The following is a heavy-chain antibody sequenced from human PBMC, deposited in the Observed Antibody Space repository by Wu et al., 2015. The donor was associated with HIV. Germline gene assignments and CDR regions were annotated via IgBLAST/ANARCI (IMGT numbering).Heavy chain of an antibody. V-gene: IGHV1-69*05. CDR2: VIPIFKTT. D-gene: IGHD3-10*01. Sequence: QVQLVQSGAEVKRPGSSVKVSCKASGGTFRSYVISWVRQAPGQGLEWMGGVIPIFKTTNNARKFQGRLTITTDESTSTAYMELSGLRSEDTAVYYCARGRVGFGELRLYGMDVWGQGTTVTVSS. CDR1: GGTFRSYV. CDR3: ARGRVGFGELRLYGMDV. J-gene: IGHJ6*02.